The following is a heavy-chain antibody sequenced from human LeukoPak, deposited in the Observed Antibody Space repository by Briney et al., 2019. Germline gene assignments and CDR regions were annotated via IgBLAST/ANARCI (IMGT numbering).Heavy chain of an antibody. CDR3: ARRPVAAGRSVRYFDY. D-gene: IGHD6-19*01. J-gene: IGHJ4*02. Sequence: SETLSLTCAVSGGSFSVNYWSWIRQPPGKGLEWIGEINDSGSTNYNPSLKSRVTISADASKNQLSLKLISVAAADTAVYYCARRPVAAGRSVRYFDYWGQGTLVTVSS. CDR2: INDSGST. V-gene: IGHV4-34*01. CDR1: GGSFSVNY.